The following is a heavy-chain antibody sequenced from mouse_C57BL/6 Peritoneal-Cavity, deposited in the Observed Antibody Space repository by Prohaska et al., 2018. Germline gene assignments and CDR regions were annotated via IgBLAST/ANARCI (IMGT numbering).Heavy chain of an antibody. J-gene: IGHJ2*01. CDR3: AKSLYGSREEYYFDY. D-gene: IGHD1-1*01. V-gene: IGHV2-3*01. Sequence: LVAPSQSLSITCTVSGFSLTSYGVSWVHQPPGTGLEWLGGIWGDGSTNYHSALISRLSISKDNSKSQVFLKLNRLQTDETATYYCAKSLYGSREEYYFDYWGQGTTLTVSS. CDR1: GFSLTSYG. CDR2: IWGDGST.